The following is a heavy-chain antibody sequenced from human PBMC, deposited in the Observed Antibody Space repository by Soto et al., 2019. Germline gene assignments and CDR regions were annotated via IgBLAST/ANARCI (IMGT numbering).Heavy chain of an antibody. CDR1: GFTFSSYA. Sequence: GGSLRLSCAASGFTFSSYAMHWVRQAPGKGLEWVAVISYDGSNKYYADSVKGRFTISRDNSKNTLYLQMNSLRAEDTAVYYRARDVGTNGAPYYYYYGMDVWGQGTTVTVSS. V-gene: IGHV3-30-3*01. CDR3: ARDVGTNGAPYYYYYGMDV. J-gene: IGHJ6*02. CDR2: ISYDGSNK. D-gene: IGHD2-8*01.